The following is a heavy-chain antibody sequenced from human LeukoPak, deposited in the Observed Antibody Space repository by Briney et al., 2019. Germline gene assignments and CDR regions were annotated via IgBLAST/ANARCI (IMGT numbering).Heavy chain of an antibody. V-gene: IGHV3-33*01. CDR1: GFTFSSYG. D-gene: IGHD6-13*01. J-gene: IGHJ4*02. CDR3: ARAKGNFAAGVFDY. Sequence: GGSLRLSCAASGFTFSSYGMPWVRQAPGKGLERVAVIWYDGSNKYYADSVKGRFTIYRDNSKNTLYLQMNSLRAEDTAVYYCARAKGNFAAGVFDYWGQGTLVTVSS. CDR2: IWYDGSNK.